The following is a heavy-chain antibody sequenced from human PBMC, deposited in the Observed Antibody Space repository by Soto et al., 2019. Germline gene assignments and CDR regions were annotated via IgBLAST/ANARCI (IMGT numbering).Heavy chain of an antibody. CDR1: GFTFSSYG. J-gene: IGHJ4*02. D-gene: IGHD3-3*01. CDR2: ISYDGSNK. V-gene: IGHV3-30*18. CDR3: AKDGSGRSGYYTHFDY. Sequence: QVQLVESGGGVVQPGRSLRLSCAASGFTFSSYGMHWVRQAPGKGLEWVAVISYDGSNKYYADSVKGRFTISRDNSKNTLYLQMNSLRAEDTAVYYCAKDGSGRSGYYTHFDYWGQGTLVTVSS.